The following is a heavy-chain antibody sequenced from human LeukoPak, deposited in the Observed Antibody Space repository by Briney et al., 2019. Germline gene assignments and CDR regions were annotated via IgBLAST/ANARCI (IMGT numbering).Heavy chain of an antibody. CDR1: GFTFSDYY. V-gene: IGHV3-11*01. Sequence: WGSLRLSCAASGFTFSDYYMSWIRQAPGKGLEWVSYISFSGSPTQYADSVKGRFTISRDNAKNSLYLQMNSLKTDDTAVYYCARGGDFGVPAPLGIDAFDLWGQGTLVTVSS. D-gene: IGHD2-2*01. CDR3: ARGGDFGVPAPLGIDAFDL. J-gene: IGHJ3*01. CDR2: ISFSGSPT.